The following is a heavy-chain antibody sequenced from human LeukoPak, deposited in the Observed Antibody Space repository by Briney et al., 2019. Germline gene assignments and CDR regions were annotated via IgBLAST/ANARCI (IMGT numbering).Heavy chain of an antibody. CDR3: ASHTNYYDSSGYRY. CDR1: GGSISSYY. J-gene: IGHJ4*02. V-gene: IGHV4-59*08. Sequence: SETLSLTCTVSGGSISSYYWSWIRQPPGKGLEWIGHIYYSGSTNYNPSLKSRVTISVDTSKNQFSLKLSSVTAADTAVYYCASHTNYYDSSGYRYWGQGTLVTVSS. CDR2: IYYSGST. D-gene: IGHD3-22*01.